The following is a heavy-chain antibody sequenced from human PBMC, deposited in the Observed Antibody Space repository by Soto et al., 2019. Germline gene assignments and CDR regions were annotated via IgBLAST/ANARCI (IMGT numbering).Heavy chain of an antibody. CDR2: IIPIFGIA. V-gene: IGHV1-69*12. CDR3: ASHWGQAKRYYYYGMDV. J-gene: IGHJ6*02. CDR1: GGTFNSYA. Sequence: QVQLVQSGAEVKKPGSSVKVSCKASGGTFNSYAISWVRQAPGQGLEWMGGIIPIFGIADYAQKFQGRITITADESTSTAYMELSSLRSEDTAVYYCASHWGQAKRYYYYGMDVWGQGTTVTVSS. D-gene: IGHD7-27*01.